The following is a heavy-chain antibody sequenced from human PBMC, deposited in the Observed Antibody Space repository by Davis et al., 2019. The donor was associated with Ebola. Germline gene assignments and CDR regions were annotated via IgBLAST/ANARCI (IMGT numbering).Heavy chain of an antibody. CDR3: ATEGRNSGPDFDC. CDR2: TKNKADGYAT. CDR1: GLTASNLY. D-gene: IGHD1-26*01. V-gene: IGHV3-72*01. J-gene: IGHJ4*02. Sequence: GESLKISCAVSGLTASNLYLNWVRQVPGKGLEWVGRTKNKADGYATEYAASVKGRFTISRDASKDSVYLQMNSLKTEDTAMYYCATEGRNSGPDFDCWGQGTLVTVSS.